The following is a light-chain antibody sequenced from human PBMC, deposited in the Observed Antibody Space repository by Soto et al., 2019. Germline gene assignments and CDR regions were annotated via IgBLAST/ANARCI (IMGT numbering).Light chain of an antibody. Sequence: IQMTQSPSTLSASVGDRVTITCRASYSIGNSLAWYQQKPGEAPTLLIYDASTLASGDPSRFSCRGSGTVFTLTISSLQPDDFATYYCQQYEGYWAFGQGTKVEV. CDR1: YSIGNS. J-gene: IGKJ2*01. CDR2: DAS. V-gene: IGKV1-5*01. CDR3: QQYEGYWA.